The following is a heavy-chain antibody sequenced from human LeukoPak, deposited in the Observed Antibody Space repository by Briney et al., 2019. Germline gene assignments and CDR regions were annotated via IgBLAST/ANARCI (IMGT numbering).Heavy chain of an antibody. CDR1: GFTFSDYY. J-gene: IGHJ6*02. V-gene: IGHV3-11*01. Sequence: GGSLRLSCAASGFTFSDYYMSWIRQAPGKGLEWVSYISSSGSTIYYADSVKGRFTISRDNAKNSLYLQMNSLRAEDTAVYYCARVEFDYYDSSGLRAYYYGMDVWGQGTTVTVSS. D-gene: IGHD3-22*01. CDR2: ISSSGSTI. CDR3: ARVEFDYYDSSGLRAYYYGMDV.